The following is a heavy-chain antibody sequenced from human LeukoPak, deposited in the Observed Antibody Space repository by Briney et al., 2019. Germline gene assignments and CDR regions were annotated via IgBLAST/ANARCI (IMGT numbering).Heavy chain of an antibody. Sequence: GGSLRLSCAASGFTFSSYWMHWVRQAPGKGLLWVSRINSDGSSTSYADSVKGRFTISRDNAKNTLYLQMNSLRAEDTAVYYCARGVGYCSSTSCYWWFDPWGQGTLVTVSS. CDR3: ARGVGYCSSTSCYWWFDP. CDR2: INSDGSST. V-gene: IGHV3-74*01. J-gene: IGHJ5*02. D-gene: IGHD2-2*01. CDR1: GFTFSSYW.